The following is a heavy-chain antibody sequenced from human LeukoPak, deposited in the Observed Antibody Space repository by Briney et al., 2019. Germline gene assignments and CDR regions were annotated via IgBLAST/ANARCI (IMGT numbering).Heavy chain of an antibody. Sequence: PGASLQISSQTSGSYFSTKWIGWVRQLPGKGLEWMGIIYTTGSITRYSPSFHGHVSISVDTSINTAYLQWASLRPSDTAMYFCARLAPDYADYWFDPWGQGTLVTVSS. V-gene: IGHV5-51*01. J-gene: IGHJ5*02. CDR2: IYTTGSIT. CDR3: ARLAPDYADYWFDP. CDR1: GSYFSTKW. D-gene: IGHD4-17*01.